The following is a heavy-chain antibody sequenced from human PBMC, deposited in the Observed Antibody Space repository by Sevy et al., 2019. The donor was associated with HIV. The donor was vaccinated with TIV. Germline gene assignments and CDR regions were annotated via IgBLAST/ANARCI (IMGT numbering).Heavy chain of an antibody. J-gene: IGHJ3*02. CDR2: IIPIFGTP. CDR3: AREGGVATTGDHDAFDI. D-gene: IGHD7-27*01. CDR1: GDTFSTYG. Sequence: ASVKVSCKASGDTFSTYGLSWVRQAPGQGLEWMGGIIPIFGTPNYAQKFQGRVTITADESASTAYMEQSSLRSEDTALYYCAREGGVATTGDHDAFDIWGHGTLVTVSS. V-gene: IGHV1-69*13.